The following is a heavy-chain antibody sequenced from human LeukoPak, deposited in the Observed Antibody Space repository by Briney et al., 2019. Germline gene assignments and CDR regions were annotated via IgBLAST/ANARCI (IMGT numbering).Heavy chain of an antibody. V-gene: IGHV4-38-2*01. CDR2: IYHSGST. Sequence: SETLSLTCAVSGYSISSDYYWGWIRQPPGNGLEWIGSIYHSGSTYYNPSLKSRVTMSVDTSRSQFSLTLTSVTAADTAVYYCARHPSEEQWPYYFDYWGQGTLVTVSS. J-gene: IGHJ4*02. CDR3: ARHPSEEQWPYYFDY. CDR1: GYSISSDYY. D-gene: IGHD6-19*01.